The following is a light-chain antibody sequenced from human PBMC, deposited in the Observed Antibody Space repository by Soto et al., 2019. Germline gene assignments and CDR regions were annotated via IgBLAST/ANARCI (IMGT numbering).Light chain of an antibody. Sequence: EIVMTQSPATLSVSPGERATLSCRASQSVSSNLAWYQQKPGQAPRLLMYGASTRATGIPDRFSGSGSGPDFTLTRSRLQSEDFAVYYCQHHNSWPPWTFGQGTKVEIK. J-gene: IGKJ1*01. V-gene: IGKV3-15*01. CDR2: GAS. CDR1: QSVSSN. CDR3: QHHNSWPPWT.